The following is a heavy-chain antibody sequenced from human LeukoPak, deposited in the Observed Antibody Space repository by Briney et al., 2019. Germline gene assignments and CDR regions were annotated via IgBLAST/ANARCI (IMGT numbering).Heavy chain of an antibody. D-gene: IGHD2-2*01. V-gene: IGHV1-18*01. CDR1: GYTFTSYG. CDR2: ISAYNGST. CDR3: ARGDIVVVPAAMEFDP. J-gene: IGHJ5*02. Sequence: GASVKVSCKASGYTFTSYGISWVRQAPGQGLEWMGWISAYNGSTNYAQKLQGRVTMTTDTSTSTAYMELRSLRSDDTAVYYCARGDIVVVPAAMEFDPWGQGTLVTVSS.